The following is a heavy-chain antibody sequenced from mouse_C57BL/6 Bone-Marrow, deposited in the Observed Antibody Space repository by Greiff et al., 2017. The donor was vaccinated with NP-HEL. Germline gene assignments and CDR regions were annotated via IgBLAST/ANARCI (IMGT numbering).Heavy chain of an antibody. V-gene: IGHV5-4*03. CDR2: ISDGGSYT. J-gene: IGHJ3*01. CDR3: AKLFSWFAY. Sequence: EVMLVESGGGLAKPGGSLKLSCAASGFTFSSYAMSWVRQTPEKRLEWVATISDGGSYTYYPDNVKGRFTISRDNAKNNLYLQMSHLKSEDTAMYYCAKLFSWFAYWGQGTLVTVSA. CDR1: GFTFSSYA.